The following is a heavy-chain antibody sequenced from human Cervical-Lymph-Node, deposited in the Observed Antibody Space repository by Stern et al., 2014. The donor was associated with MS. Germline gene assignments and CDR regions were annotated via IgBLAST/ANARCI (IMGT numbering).Heavy chain of an antibody. CDR3: ARIPLGDYEGGYYGMDV. Sequence: QVTLKASGPALVKPTQTLTLTCTFSGLSLSTSGMCVSWIRQPPGKALEWLALIDWDDDKYYSTSLKTRLTISKDTSKNQVVLTMTNMDTVDTATYYCARIPLGDYEGGYYGMDVWGQGTTVTVSS. V-gene: IGHV2-70*01. CDR2: IDWDDDK. CDR1: GLSLSTSGMC. J-gene: IGHJ6*02. D-gene: IGHD4-17*01.